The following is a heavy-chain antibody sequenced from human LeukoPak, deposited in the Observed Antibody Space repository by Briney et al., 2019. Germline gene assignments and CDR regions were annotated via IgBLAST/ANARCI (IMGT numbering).Heavy chain of an antibody. D-gene: IGHD3-22*01. CDR2: IIPIFGTA. V-gene: IGHV1-69*13. J-gene: IGHJ4*02. Sequence: GASVKVSCKDSGGTFSSYAISWVRQAPGQGLEWMGGIIPIFGTANYAQKFQGRVTITADESTSTAYMELSSLRSEDTAVYYCAARQSYDSSGYYYESPNDYWGQGTLVTVSS. CDR3: AARQSYDSSGYYYESPNDY. CDR1: GGTFSSYA.